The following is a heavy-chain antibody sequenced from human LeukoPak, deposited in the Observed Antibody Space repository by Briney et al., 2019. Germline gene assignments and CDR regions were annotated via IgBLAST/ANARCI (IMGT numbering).Heavy chain of an antibody. V-gene: IGHV3-48*02. J-gene: IGHJ5*02. CDR1: GFTFSSYS. Sequence: GGSLRLSCAASGFTFSSYSMNWVRQAPGKGLEWVSYISSSSSTIYYEDSEKGRFTISRDNDKNSLYLQMNSLRDEDTAVYYCARDLKGRYGSGNWFDRWGQGSLVSVCS. D-gene: IGHD3-10*01. CDR2: ISSSSSTI. CDR3: ARDLKGRYGSGNWFDR.